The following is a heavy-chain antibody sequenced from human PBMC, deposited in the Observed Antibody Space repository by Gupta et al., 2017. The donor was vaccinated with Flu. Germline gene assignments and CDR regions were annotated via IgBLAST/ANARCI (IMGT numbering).Heavy chain of an antibody. J-gene: IGHJ4*02. V-gene: IGHV1-69*01. Sequence: SCQASGVTFSDYAINWVRRAPGQGLEWMGGIIPVFGPTKYAQKFQGRVTITADESTNTAYLELSSLRSEDTAVYYCARKGGGHCSGGTCYSFDYWGQGTLVTVSS. CDR2: IIPVFGPT. CDR1: GVTFSDYA. CDR3: ARKGGGHCSGGTCYSFDY. D-gene: IGHD2-15*01.